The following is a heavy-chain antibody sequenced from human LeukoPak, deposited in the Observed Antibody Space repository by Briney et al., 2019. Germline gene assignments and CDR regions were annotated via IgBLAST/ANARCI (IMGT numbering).Heavy chain of an antibody. CDR2: ISGSGGST. V-gene: IGHV3-23*01. J-gene: IGHJ4*02. Sequence: GGSLRLSCAASGFTFSSYAMSWVRQAPGKGLEWVSAISGSGGSTYYADSVKGRFTISRDNSKNTLCLQMNSLRAEDTAVYYCAKCITIFGVVDFSFDYWGQGTLVTVSS. CDR1: GFTFSSYA. CDR3: AKCITIFGVVDFSFDY. D-gene: IGHD3-3*01.